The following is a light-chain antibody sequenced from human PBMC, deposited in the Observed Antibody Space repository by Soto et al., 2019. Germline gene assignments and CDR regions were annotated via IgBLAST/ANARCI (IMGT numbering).Light chain of an antibody. CDR2: GAS. Sequence: VVLTHSPGTLSLSPGERATLSCRARQSVSSSYLASYPQKPCQAPRLLIYGASSRATGIPDRFSGSGSGTDFTLTISRLEPEDFAVYYCQQYGSSPLTFGGGTKVDIK. J-gene: IGKJ4*01. CDR3: QQYGSSPLT. V-gene: IGKV3-20*01. CDR1: QSVSSSY.